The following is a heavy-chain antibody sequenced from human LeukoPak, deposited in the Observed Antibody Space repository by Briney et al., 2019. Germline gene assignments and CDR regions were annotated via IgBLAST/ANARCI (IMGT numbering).Heavy chain of an antibody. CDR3: ATSHYYGSGSPDAFDI. CDR2: MNPNSGNT. CDR1: GYTFTSYD. J-gene: IGHJ3*02. Sequence: ASVKVSCKASGYTFTSYDINWVRRATGQGLEWMGWMNPNSGNTGYAQKFQGRVTITRNTSISTAYMELSSLRSEDTAVYYCATSHYYGSGSPDAFDIWGQGTMVTVSS. D-gene: IGHD3-10*01. V-gene: IGHV1-8*03.